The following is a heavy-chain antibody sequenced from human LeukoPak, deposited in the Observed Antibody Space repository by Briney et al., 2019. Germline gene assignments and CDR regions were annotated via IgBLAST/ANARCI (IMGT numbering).Heavy chain of an antibody. J-gene: IGHJ4*02. V-gene: IGHV1-2*02. Sequence: GASVKVSCQASGYTFTGYYMHWVRQAPGQGPEWMGWINPNSGGTDYAQKFQGRVTMTRDTSISTAYMELSRLRSDDTAVYYCARVKGSYEAVTGWGQGTLVTVSS. D-gene: IGHD5-18*01. CDR3: ARVKGSYEAVTG. CDR2: INPNSGGT. CDR1: GYTFTGYY.